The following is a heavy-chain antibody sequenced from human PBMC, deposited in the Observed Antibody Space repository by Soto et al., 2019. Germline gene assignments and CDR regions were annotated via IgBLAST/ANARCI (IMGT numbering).Heavy chain of an antibody. CDR1: GFTFRSYV. CDR3: ARWGTTGGLDV. Sequence: QVQLVESGGGVVQPGTSLRLSCVGSGFTFRSYVIHWVRQAPGKGLEWAALTSSDGSNKDYGDSVKGRFTISRDNSRNTVDLQMDSLRREDTALYYCARWGTTGGLDVWGQGTLVSVSS. CDR2: TSSDGSNK. J-gene: IGHJ1*01. D-gene: IGHD3-16*01. V-gene: IGHV3-33*05.